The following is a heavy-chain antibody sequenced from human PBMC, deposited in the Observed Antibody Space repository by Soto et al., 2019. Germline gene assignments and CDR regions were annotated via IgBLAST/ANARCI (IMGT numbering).Heavy chain of an antibody. J-gene: IGHJ5*02. Sequence: QVQLVQSGAEVKKPGASVKVSCKVSGYTLTELSMHWVRQAPGKGLEWMGGFDPEDGETIYAQKFQGRVTMTEDTSTDTAYMELSSLRSKDTAVYYCATDAQVVTATNNWFDPWGQGTLVTVSS. CDR3: ATDAQVVTATNNWFDP. CDR2: FDPEDGET. CDR1: GYTLTELS. V-gene: IGHV1-24*01. D-gene: IGHD2-21*02.